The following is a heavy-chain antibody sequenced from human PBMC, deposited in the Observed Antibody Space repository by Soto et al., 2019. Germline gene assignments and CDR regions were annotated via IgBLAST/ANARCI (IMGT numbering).Heavy chain of an antibody. CDR2: IKQDGSEK. CDR1: GFTFSSYW. J-gene: IGHJ4*02. V-gene: IGHV3-7*01. Sequence: EVQLVESGGGLVQPGGSLRLSCAASGFTFSSYWMNWVRQAPGKGLEWVANIKQDGSEKYYVDSVKGRFTISRDNTKNSHYLQMNSLRGEDTAVYYCAREQLQVVIPDYWGQGTLVTVSS. D-gene: IGHD6-13*01. CDR3: AREQLQVVIPDY.